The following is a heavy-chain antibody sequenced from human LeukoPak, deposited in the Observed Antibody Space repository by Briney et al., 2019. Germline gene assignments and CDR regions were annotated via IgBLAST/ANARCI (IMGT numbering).Heavy chain of an antibody. CDR2: IYYSGST. CDR3: ATMVQGIYTYFGS. CDR1: GGSISSYY. D-gene: IGHD3-10*01. Sequence: PSETLSLTCTVFGGSISSYYWGWIRQPPGKGLEWIGYIYYSGSTNYNPSLKSRVTMSVDTSKNQLSLKLSSVTAADTAVYYCATMVQGIYTYFGSWGQGNLVAVSS. J-gene: IGHJ4*02. V-gene: IGHV4-59*01.